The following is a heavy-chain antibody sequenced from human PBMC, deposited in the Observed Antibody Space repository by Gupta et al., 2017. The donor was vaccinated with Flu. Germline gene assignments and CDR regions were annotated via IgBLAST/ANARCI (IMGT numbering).Heavy chain of an antibody. D-gene: IGHD3-10*01. J-gene: IGHJ4*02. CDR2: ISGNGSSI. V-gene: IGHV3-21*06. CDR3: ATALVWCGDLPLTEDY. Sequence: APGKGLEWVSSISGNGSSIYYADAVRGRFIISRDNARDSLFLQMSSLNDEDTAVYYCATALVWCGDLPLTEDYWGQGTPVTVSS.